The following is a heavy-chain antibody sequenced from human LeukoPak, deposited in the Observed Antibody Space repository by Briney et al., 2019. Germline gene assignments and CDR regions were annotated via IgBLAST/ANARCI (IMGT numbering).Heavy chain of an antibody. V-gene: IGHV3-48*01. CDR1: GFTFSSYS. CDR2: LSSSSSTI. CDR3: ASTIFGVYYYYGMDV. D-gene: IGHD3-3*01. J-gene: IGHJ6*02. Sequence: GGSLRLSCAASGFTFSSYSMNWVRQAPGKGLEWVSYLSSSSSTIYYADSVKGRFTISRDNAKNSLYLQMNSLRAEDTAVYYCASTIFGVYYYYGMDVWGQGTTVTVSS.